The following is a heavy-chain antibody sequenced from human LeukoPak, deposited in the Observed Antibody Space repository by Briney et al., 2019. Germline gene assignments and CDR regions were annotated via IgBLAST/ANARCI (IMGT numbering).Heavy chain of an antibody. CDR1: GFTVSSNY. CDR2: IYSGGST. CDR3: ARDRADSGYYGMDV. Sequence: GGSLRLSRAASGFTVSSNYMSWVRQAPGKGLEWVSVIYSGGSTYYADSVKGRFTISRHNSKNTLYLQMNSLRAEDTAVYYCARDRADSGYYGMDVWGQGTTVTVSS. J-gene: IGHJ6*02. V-gene: IGHV3-53*04. D-gene: IGHD1-26*01.